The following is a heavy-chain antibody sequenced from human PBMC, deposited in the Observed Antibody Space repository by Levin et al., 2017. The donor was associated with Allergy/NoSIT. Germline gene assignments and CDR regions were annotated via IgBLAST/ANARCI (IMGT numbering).Heavy chain of an antibody. CDR2: IYSGGST. J-gene: IGHJ3*02. Sequence: GGSLRLSCAASGFTVSSNYMSWVRQAPGKGLEWVSVIYSGGSTYYADSVKGRFTISRDNSKNTLYLQMNSLRAEDTAVYYCARDRYYDSSGYYGFFAFDIWGQGTMVTVSS. V-gene: IGHV3-53*01. CDR1: GFTVSSNY. D-gene: IGHD3-22*01. CDR3: ARDRYYDSSGYYGFFAFDI.